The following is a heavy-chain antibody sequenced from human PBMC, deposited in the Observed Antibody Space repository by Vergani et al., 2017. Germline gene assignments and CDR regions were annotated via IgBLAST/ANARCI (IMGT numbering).Heavy chain of an antibody. CDR1: GGSISSYY. CDR3: ARDPYVHSNYEGEAYYMDV. CDR2: IYTSGST. V-gene: IGHV4-4*07. D-gene: IGHD4-11*01. J-gene: IGHJ6*03. Sequence: QVQLQESGPGLVKPSETLSLTCTVSGGSISSYYWSWIRQPAGKGLEWIGRIYTSGSTNYNPSLKSRVTMSVDTSKNQFSLKLSSVTAADTAVYYCARDPYVHSNYEGEAYYMDVWGKGTTVTVSS.